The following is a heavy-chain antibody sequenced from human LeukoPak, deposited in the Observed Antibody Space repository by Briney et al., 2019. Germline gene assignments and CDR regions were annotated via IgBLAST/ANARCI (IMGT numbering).Heavy chain of an antibody. V-gene: IGHV3-7*01. J-gene: IGHJ4*02. Sequence: GGSLRLSCAASGFTFSSYWMSWVRQAPGKGLEWVANIKQDGSEKYYVDSVKGRFTISRENAKNSLYLQMNSLRAEDTAVYYCASDSGYERTPPFDYWGQGTLVTVSS. D-gene: IGHD5-12*01. CDR3: ASDSGYERTPPFDY. CDR1: GFTFSSYW. CDR2: IKQDGSEK.